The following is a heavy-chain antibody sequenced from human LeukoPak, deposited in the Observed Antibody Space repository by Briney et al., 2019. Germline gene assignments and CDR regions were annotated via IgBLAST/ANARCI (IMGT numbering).Heavy chain of an antibody. J-gene: IGHJ4*02. CDR1: GFTFSSYG. V-gene: IGHV3-30*18. Sequence: GRSLRLSCAASGFTFSSYGMHWVRQAPGKGLEWVGVISYDGSNKYYADSVKGRFTISRDNSKNTLYLQMNSLRAEDTAVYYCAKEAGRFGGYFDYWGQGTLVTVSS. D-gene: IGHD3-10*01. CDR2: ISYDGSNK. CDR3: AKEAGRFGGYFDY.